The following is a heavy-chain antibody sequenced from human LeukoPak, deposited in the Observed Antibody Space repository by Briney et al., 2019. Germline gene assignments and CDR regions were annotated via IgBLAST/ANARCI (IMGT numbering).Heavy chain of an antibody. D-gene: IGHD5-18*01. Sequence: GGSLRLSCAAYGFTFSSYGMHWVRQAPGKGLEWVAVISYDGSNKYYADSVKGRFTISRDNSKNTLYLQMNSLRAEDTAVYYCAKETPSGYSYGYFDYWGQGTLVTVSS. CDR3: AKETPSGYSYGYFDY. J-gene: IGHJ4*02. CDR2: ISYDGSNK. CDR1: GFTFSSYG. V-gene: IGHV3-30*18.